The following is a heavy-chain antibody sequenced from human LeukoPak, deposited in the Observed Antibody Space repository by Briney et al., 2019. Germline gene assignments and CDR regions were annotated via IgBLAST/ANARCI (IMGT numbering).Heavy chain of an antibody. V-gene: IGHV4-59*01. CDR3: ARVRGNYFPDY. J-gene: IGHJ4*02. CDR1: GGSISGYY. CDR2: IYYSGST. D-gene: IGHD4-11*01. Sequence: SETLSLTCTVSGGSISGYYWSWIRQPPGKGLEWFGYIYYSGSTNYNPSLNSRITILVDTSKNQFSLRLSSVTAADTAVYYCARVRGNYFPDYWGQGTLVTVSS.